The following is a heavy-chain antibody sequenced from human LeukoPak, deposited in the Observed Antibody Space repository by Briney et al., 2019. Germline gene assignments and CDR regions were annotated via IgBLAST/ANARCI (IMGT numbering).Heavy chain of an antibody. D-gene: IGHD3-9*01. J-gene: IGHJ4*02. Sequence: PSETLSLTCAVYGGSFSGYYWSWIRQPPGKGLEWIGEINHSGSTNYNPSLKSRVTISVDTPKNQFSLKLSSVTAADTAVYYCARGKGLRYFDWFRYWGQGTLVTVSS. CDR2: INHSGST. CDR1: GGSFSGYY. CDR3: ARGKGLRYFDWFRY. V-gene: IGHV4-34*01.